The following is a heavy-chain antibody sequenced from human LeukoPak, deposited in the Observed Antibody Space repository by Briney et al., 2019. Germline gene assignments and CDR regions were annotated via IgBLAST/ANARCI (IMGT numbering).Heavy chain of an antibody. D-gene: IGHD3-10*02. Sequence: GGSLRLSCAASGFTFSTYSMNWVRQAPGKGLEWISFISTSSIYIYYADSVKGRFTISRDNARNSLYLQMNSLRAEDTAVYYCAELGITMIGGVWGKGTTVTISS. CDR1: GFTFSTYS. CDR3: AELGITMIGGV. V-gene: IGHV3-21*01. CDR2: ISTSSIYI. J-gene: IGHJ6*04.